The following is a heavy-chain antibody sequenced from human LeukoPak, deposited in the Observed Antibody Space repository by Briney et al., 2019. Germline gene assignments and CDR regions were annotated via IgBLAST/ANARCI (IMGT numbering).Heavy chain of an antibody. CDR3: ARAGADYGDYVPDY. CDR2: ISYDGSNK. CDR1: GFTFSSYA. Sequence: GRSLRLSCAASGFTFSSYAMHWVRQAPGKGLEWVAVISYDGSNKYYADSVKGRFTISRDNSKNTLYLQMNSLRAEDTAVYYCARAGADYGDYVPDYWGQGTLVTVSS. J-gene: IGHJ4*02. D-gene: IGHD4-17*01. V-gene: IGHV3-30-3*01.